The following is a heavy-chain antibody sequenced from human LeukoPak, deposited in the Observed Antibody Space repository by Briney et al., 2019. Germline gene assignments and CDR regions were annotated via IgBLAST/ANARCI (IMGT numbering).Heavy chain of an antibody. CDR2: INPNSGGT. J-gene: IGHJ6*02. CDR3: ARDKVYDSSGYESYYYGMDV. D-gene: IGHD3-22*01. Sequence: GASVKVSCKASGYTFTGYYMHWVRQAPGQGLEWMGWINPNSGGTNYAQKFQGRVTMTRDTSISTAYMELSRLRSDDTAVYYCARDKVYDSSGYESYYYGMDVWGQGTTVTDSS. V-gene: IGHV1-2*02. CDR1: GYTFTGYY.